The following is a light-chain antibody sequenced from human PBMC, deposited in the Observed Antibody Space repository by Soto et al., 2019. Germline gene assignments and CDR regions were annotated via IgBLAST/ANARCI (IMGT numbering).Light chain of an antibody. CDR1: RDIRKY. V-gene: IGKV1-33*01. J-gene: IGKJ2*01. Sequence: IQMTQSPSLLSASVGDRVTITCQASRDIRKYLNWYQQIPGKAPKLLIYDASSLETGVPPRFSGSGSGTYFTCTISSLQPEDLATYYCQQSDDLPYVFGQGTKLEIK. CDR2: DAS. CDR3: QQSDDLPYV.